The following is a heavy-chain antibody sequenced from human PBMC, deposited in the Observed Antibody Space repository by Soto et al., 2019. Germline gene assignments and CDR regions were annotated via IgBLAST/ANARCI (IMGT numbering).Heavy chain of an antibody. CDR1: GGSISSSRYY. Sequence: SETLSLTCNVSGGSISSSRYYWSWIRQPPGKGLEWIGYIYYSGSTNYNPSLKSRVTISVDTSKNQFSLKLSSVTAADTAVYYCARHVDRCSGGSCPFDYWGQGTLVTVSS. D-gene: IGHD2-15*01. V-gene: IGHV4-61*05. CDR2: IYYSGST. J-gene: IGHJ4*02. CDR3: ARHVDRCSGGSCPFDY.